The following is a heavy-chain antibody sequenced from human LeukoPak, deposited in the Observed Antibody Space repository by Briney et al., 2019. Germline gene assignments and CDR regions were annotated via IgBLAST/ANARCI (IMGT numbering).Heavy chain of an antibody. CDR1: GGSISSRNYY. J-gene: IGHJ4*02. Sequence: SETLSLTCTVSGGSISSRNYYWGWVRQSPGKGLEWIGSIYFSGNTYYNPSLRSRVTVSKDTSKNYFSLELSSVTAADTAVYYCVRARRQYCSSTSCYLFDYWGQGTLVTVSS. CDR3: VRARRQYCSSTSCYLFDY. V-gene: IGHV4-39*02. D-gene: IGHD2-2*01. CDR2: IYFSGNT.